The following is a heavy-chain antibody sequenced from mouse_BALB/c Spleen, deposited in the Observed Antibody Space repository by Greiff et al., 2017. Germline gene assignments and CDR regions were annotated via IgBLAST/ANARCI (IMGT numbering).Heavy chain of an antibody. V-gene: IGHV5-6*01. D-gene: IGHD2-14*01. CDR2: ISSGGSYT. CDR3: ARHEEVRRPFAY. CDR1: GFTFSSYG. J-gene: IGHJ3*01. Sequence: EVKVVESGGDLVKPGGSLKLSCAASGFTFSSYGMSWVRQTPDKRLEWVATISSGGSYTYYPDSVKGRFTISRDNAKNTLYLQMSSLKSEDTAMYYCARHEEVRRPFAYWGQGTLVTVSA.